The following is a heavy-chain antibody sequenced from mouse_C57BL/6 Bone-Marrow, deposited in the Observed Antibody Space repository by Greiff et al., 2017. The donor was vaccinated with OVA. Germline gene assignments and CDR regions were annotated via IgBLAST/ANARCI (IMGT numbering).Heavy chain of an antibody. Sequence: VQLQQPGAELVKPGASVKLSCKASGYTFTSYWMQWVKQRPGQGLEWIGEIDPSDSYTNYNQKFKGKATLTVDTSSSTAYMQLSSLTSEDSAVYYCARDYGSSFAWFAYWGQGTLVTVSA. CDR1: GYTFTSYW. J-gene: IGHJ3*01. CDR3: ARDYGSSFAWFAY. CDR2: IDPSDSYT. V-gene: IGHV1-50*01. D-gene: IGHD1-1*01.